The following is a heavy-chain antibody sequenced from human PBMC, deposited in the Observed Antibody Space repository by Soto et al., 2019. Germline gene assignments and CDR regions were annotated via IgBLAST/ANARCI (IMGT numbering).Heavy chain of an antibody. CDR2: ISWNSGSI. D-gene: IGHD3-16*02. CDR1: GFTFDDYA. Sequence: PGGSLRLSCAASGFTFDDYAMHWVRQAPGKGLEWVSGISWNSGSIGYADSVKGRFTISRDNAKNSLYLQMNSLRAEDTALYYCAKAIWSTFGGVILDYFDYWGQGTLVTVSS. J-gene: IGHJ4*02. V-gene: IGHV3-9*01. CDR3: AKAIWSTFGGVILDYFDY.